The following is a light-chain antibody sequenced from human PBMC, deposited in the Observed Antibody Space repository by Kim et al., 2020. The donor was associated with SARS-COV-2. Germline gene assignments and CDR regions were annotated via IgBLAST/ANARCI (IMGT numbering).Light chain of an antibody. J-gene: IGLJ2*01. V-gene: IGLV3-19*01. CDR3: NSRDSSDNVV. CDR1: SLRSYC. Sequence: AVGLTIRSTGKGGSLRSYCATCCQHTPGHAPILVICGKHNRPSGFPGRFSGSSSGTTASLTITGNQAGDEADYYCNSRDSSDNVVFGGGTKVTVL. CDR2: GKH.